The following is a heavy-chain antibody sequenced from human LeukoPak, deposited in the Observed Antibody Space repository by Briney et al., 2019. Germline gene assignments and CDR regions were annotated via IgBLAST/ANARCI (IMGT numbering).Heavy chain of an antibody. CDR3: ARGCSNTSCRGSFVNY. D-gene: IGHD2-2*01. V-gene: IGHV1-2*02. CDR1: GYTFTGYF. J-gene: IGHJ4*02. Sequence: ASVTVSCKASGYTFTGYFMHWVRQAPGQGLEWMGWINPNTGGTNYAQKFQGRVTMTRDTSISTAYMELSRLKSGDTAVYYCARGCSNTSCRGSFVNYWGQGTLVTVSS. CDR2: INPNTGGT.